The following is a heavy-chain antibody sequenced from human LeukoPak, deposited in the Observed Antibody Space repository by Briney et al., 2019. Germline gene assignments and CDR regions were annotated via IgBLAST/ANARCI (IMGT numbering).Heavy chain of an antibody. V-gene: IGHV1-46*01. Sequence: ASVKVSCKASGYTFTSYYMHWVRQAPGQGLEWMGIINPSGGSTNYAQKFQGRVTMTRDMSTSKFYMELSSLRSEDTAVYYCARDGVAGVYYFDYWGQGTLVTVSS. J-gene: IGHJ4*02. D-gene: IGHD6-19*01. CDR2: INPSGGST. CDR3: ARDGVAGVYYFDY. CDR1: GYTFTSYY.